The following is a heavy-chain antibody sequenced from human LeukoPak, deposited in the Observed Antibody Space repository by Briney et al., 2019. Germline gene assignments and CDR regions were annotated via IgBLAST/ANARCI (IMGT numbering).Heavy chain of an antibody. Sequence: SETLSLTCTVSGYSISSGYYWGWIRQPPGKGLEWIGSIYHSGSTYYNPSLKSRVTISVDTSKNQFSLKLSSVTAADTAVYYCARDYYYDSSAYFDYWGQGTLVTVSS. CDR2: IYHSGST. CDR1: GYSISSGYY. CDR3: ARDYYYDSSAYFDY. J-gene: IGHJ4*02. V-gene: IGHV4-38-2*02. D-gene: IGHD3-22*01.